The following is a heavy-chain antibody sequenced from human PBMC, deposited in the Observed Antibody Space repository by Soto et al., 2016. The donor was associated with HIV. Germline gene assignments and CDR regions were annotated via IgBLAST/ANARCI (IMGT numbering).Heavy chain of an antibody. CDR1: GFTFSSYA. CDR2: ISGSGGST. J-gene: IGHJ4*02. D-gene: IGHD2-8*01. V-gene: IGHV3-23*01. Sequence: EVQLLESGGGLVQPGGSLRLSCAASGFTFSSYAMSWVRQAPGKGLEWVSAISGSGGSTYYADSVKGRFTISRDNSKNTLYLQMNSLRAEDTAVYYCAKDEGTRVYSLTYYFDYWGQGTLVTVSS. CDR3: AKDEGTRVYSLTYYFDY.